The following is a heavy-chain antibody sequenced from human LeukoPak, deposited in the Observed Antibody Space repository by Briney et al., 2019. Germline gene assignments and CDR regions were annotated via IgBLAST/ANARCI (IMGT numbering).Heavy chain of an antibody. CDR1: GGSISSYY. Sequence: SETLSLTCTVSGGSISSYYWSWIRQPAGKGLEWIGRIYTSGSTNYNPSLKSRVAMSVDTSKNQFSLKLSSVTAADTAVYYCARDTPGGIAAAGVDYWGQGTLVTVSS. V-gene: IGHV4-4*07. CDR3: ARDTPGGIAAAGVDY. D-gene: IGHD6-13*01. CDR2: IYTSGST. J-gene: IGHJ4*02.